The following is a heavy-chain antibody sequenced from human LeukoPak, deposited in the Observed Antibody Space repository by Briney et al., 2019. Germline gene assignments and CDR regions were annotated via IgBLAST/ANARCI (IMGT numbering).Heavy chain of an antibody. CDR3: ASTLPRVTLNRFDP. D-gene: IGHD4-11*01. Sequence: SETLSLTCAVYGGSFSGYYWSWIRQPPGKGLEWIGEINHSGSTNYNPSLKSRVTISVDTSKNQFSLKLSSVTAADTAVYYCASTLPRVTLNRFDPWGEGTLVTVPS. CDR2: INHSGST. CDR1: GGSFSGYY. J-gene: IGHJ5*02. V-gene: IGHV4-34*01.